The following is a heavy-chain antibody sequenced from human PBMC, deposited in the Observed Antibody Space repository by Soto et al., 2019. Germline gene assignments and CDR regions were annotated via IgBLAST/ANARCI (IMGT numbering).Heavy chain of an antibody. CDR3: AKDLTVDSSWAYYYYGMDV. D-gene: IGHD6-13*01. V-gene: IGHV3-23*01. CDR2: ISGSGGST. CDR1: GFTFSSYA. J-gene: IGHJ6*02. Sequence: GGSLRLSCAASGFTFSSYAMSWVRQAPGKGLEWVSAISGSGGSTYYADSVKGRFTISRDNSKNTLYLQMNSLRAEDTAVYYCAKDLTVDSSWAYYYYGMDVWGQGTTVTVSS.